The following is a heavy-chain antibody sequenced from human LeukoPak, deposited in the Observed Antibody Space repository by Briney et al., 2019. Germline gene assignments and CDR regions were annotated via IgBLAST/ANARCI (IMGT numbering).Heavy chain of an antibody. CDR2: ISGSGGGT. V-gene: IGHV3-23*01. D-gene: IGHD3-22*01. Sequence: PGGSLRLSCAASGFTFSTYAMSWVRQAAGKGLEWVSLISGSGGGTYYADSVKGRFTISRGNAKNSLYLQMNSLRAEDTAVYYCARVYYDSSGPYWGQGTLVTVSS. CDR3: ARVYYDSSGPY. CDR1: GFTFSTYA. J-gene: IGHJ4*02.